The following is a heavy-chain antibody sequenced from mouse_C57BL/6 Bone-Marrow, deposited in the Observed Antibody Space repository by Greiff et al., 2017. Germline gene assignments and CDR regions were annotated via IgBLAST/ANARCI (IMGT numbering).Heavy chain of an antibody. Sequence: QVQLQQSGAELARPGASVKLSCKASGYTFTSYGISWVKQRTGQGLEWIGEIYPRSGNTYYNEKFKGKATLTARKSSSTAYMELRSLTSEDSAVYVCARAGMIEGSWFAYWGQGTLVTVSA. J-gene: IGHJ3*01. V-gene: IGHV1-81*01. CDR2: IYPRSGNT. CDR3: ARAGMIEGSWFAY. CDR1: GYTFTSYG. D-gene: IGHD2-3*01.